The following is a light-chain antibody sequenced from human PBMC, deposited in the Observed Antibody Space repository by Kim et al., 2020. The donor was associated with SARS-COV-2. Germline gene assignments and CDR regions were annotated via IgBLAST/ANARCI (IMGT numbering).Light chain of an antibody. CDR2: GKN. J-gene: IGLJ3*02. CDR1: SLRRYY. V-gene: IGLV3-19*01. Sequence: SSELTQDPAVSVALGQTVRITCQGDSLRRYYASWYKQKSGQAPVLVIYGKNNRPSGIPDRVSGSSSGNTASLTITGAQAEDEADYYCHSRDSSDNHLFGG. CDR3: HSRDSSDNHL.